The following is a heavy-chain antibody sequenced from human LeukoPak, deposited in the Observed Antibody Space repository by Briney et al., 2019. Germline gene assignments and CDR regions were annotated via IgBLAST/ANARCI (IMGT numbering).Heavy chain of an antibody. D-gene: IGHD6-19*01. CDR1: GFTFSSYA. Sequence: GGSLRLSCAASGFTFSSYAMSWVRQASGKGLEWVSAISGSGGSTYYADSVKGRFTISRDNSKNTLYLQMNSLRAEDTAVYYCARETDVSSGFFYWGQGTLVTVSS. CDR2: ISGSGGST. V-gene: IGHV3-23*01. J-gene: IGHJ4*02. CDR3: ARETDVSSGFFY.